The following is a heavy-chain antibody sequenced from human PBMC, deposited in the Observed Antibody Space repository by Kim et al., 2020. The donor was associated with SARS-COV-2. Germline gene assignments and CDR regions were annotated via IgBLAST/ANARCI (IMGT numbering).Heavy chain of an antibody. Sequence: SETLSLTCTVSGGSISEFFWSWIRQPAGKGLEWIGRFYTSGSTNYNPSLKSRVTLSVDTAKNQFSLELTSVTAADPAVYYCARDFGGYNTFDYWGPGTLVTVST. CDR3: ARDFGGYNTFDY. J-gene: IGHJ4*02. CDR1: GGSISEFF. V-gene: IGHV4-4*07. CDR2: FYTSGST. D-gene: IGHD5-12*01.